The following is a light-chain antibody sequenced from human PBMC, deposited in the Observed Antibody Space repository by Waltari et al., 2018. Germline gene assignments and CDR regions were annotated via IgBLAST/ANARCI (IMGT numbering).Light chain of an antibody. J-gene: IGKJ1*01. CDR1: QSVLYSSHNKNY. CDR3: QQYLTSSWT. CDR2: GAS. V-gene: IGKV4-1*01. Sequence: DIVMTQSPDSLAVSLGERATFNCKSSQSVLYSSHNKNYLAWYQQKPGQPPKLLIYGASTRESGVPDRFSGSGSGTDFTLTISSLQAEDVAVYYCQQYLTSSWTFGQGTKVEIK.